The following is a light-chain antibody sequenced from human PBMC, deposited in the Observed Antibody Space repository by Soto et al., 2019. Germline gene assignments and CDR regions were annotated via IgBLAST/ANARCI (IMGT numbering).Light chain of an antibody. J-gene: IGKJ1*01. Sequence: LTPSAGSSLLTLEGIAIRDSRISQSVGSSYLAWYQQRPGEVRRLLIYGASSRASGIPDRFSGSGSGTEFTLTISRLQSEDSAVYYCQQYGSSSWTFGRGTKVDIK. V-gene: IGKV3-20*01. CDR2: GAS. CDR1: QSVGSSY. CDR3: QQYGSSSWT.